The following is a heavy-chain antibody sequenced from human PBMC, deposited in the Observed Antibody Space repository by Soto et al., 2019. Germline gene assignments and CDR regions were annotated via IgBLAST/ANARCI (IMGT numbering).Heavy chain of an antibody. Sequence: ASVKVSCKASGYTFTSYGISWVRQAPGQGLERMGWISAYNGNTNYAQKLQGRVTMTTDTSTSTAYMELRSLISDDTAVYYCARECLFYCGGDFDQKNFDIWGQVTMLT. V-gene: IGHV1-18*01. D-gene: IGHD2-21*01. CDR3: ARECLFYCGGDFDQKNFDI. CDR2: ISAYNGNT. CDR1: GYTFTSYG. J-gene: IGHJ3*02.